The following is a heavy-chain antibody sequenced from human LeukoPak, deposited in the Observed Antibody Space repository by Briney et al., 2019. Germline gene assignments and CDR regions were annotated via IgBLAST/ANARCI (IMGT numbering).Heavy chain of an antibody. D-gene: IGHD6-19*01. CDR2: IYYSGST. V-gene: IGHV4-59*08. J-gene: IGHJ6*02. CDR3: ARQGRTSSGWYSSYYYGMDV. CDR1: GGSISSYY. Sequence: SETLSLTCTVSGGSISSYYWSWIRQPPGKGLEWIGYIYYSGSTNYNPSLKSRVTISVDTSKNQFSLKLSSVTAADTAVYYCARQGRTSSGWYSSYYYGMDVWGQGTTVTVSS.